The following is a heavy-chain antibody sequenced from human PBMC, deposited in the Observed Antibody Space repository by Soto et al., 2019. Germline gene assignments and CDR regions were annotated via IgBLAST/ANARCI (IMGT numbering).Heavy chain of an antibody. CDR3: ARDHPLYSSGWYGAFDI. V-gene: IGHV3-53*01. CDR1: GFTVSSNY. CDR2: IYSGGST. J-gene: IGHJ3*02. D-gene: IGHD6-19*01. Sequence: EVQLVESGGGLIQPGGSLRLSCAASGFTVSSNYMSWVRQAPGKGLEWVSVIYSGGSTYYADSVKGRFTISRDNSKNTLYLQMNSLRAEDTAVYYCARDHPLYSSGWYGAFDIWGQGTMVTVSS.